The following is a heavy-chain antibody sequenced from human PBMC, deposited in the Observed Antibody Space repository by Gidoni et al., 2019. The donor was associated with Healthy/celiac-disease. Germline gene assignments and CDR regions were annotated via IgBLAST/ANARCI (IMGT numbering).Heavy chain of an antibody. D-gene: IGHD3-22*01. J-gene: IGHJ4*02. CDR3: ARHKYYYDSSGFLDFDY. Sequence: QVQLVQSGAEVKKPGASVHVSCKASGYTFTSYVISWVRQAPGQGLEWMGWISAYNGNTNYAQKLQGRVTMTTETSTSTAYMELRSMRSDDTAVYYCARHKYYYDSSGFLDFDYWGQGTLVTVSA. CDR1: GYTFTSYV. CDR2: ISAYNGNT. V-gene: IGHV1-18*01.